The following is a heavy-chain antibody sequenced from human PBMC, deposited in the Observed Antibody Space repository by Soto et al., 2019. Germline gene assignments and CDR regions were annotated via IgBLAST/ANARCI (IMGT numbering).Heavy chain of an antibody. J-gene: IGHJ6*02. V-gene: IGHV1-18*01. CDR3: ASFSIAAADPYGMAV. Sequence: QVQLVQSGAEVKKPGASVKVSCKASGYTFTSYGISWVRQAPGQGLEWMGWISAYNGNTNYAQKLQDRVTMTTETSTSTAYMEPRSLRSDDTAVYYCASFSIAAADPYGMAVWGQGTTVTVSS. CDR2: ISAYNGNT. CDR1: GYTFTSYG. D-gene: IGHD6-13*01.